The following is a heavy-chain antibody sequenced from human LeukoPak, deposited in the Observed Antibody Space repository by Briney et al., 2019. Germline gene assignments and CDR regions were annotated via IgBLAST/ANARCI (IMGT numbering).Heavy chain of an antibody. V-gene: IGHV3-33*01. CDR1: GLTFKTYA. J-gene: IGHJ4*02. Sequence: GGSLRLSCAASGLTFKTYAMHWGRQAPGKGLEWVTMIWYDGSNKYYGDSVKGRFTISRDNSKNTVYLQMSTLRVEHTAVYYCGRDARSSGWFFDYWGQGALVTVSS. CDR2: IWYDGSNK. D-gene: IGHD6-19*01. CDR3: GRDARSSGWFFDY.